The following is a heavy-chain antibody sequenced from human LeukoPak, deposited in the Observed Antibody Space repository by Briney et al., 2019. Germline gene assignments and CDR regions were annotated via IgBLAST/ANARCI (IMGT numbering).Heavy chain of an antibody. CDR1: GFTFSTYS. J-gene: IGHJ4*02. Sequence: PGGSLRLFCAASGFTFSTYSMNWVRQAPGKGLEWVSSISSSSSYIYYADSVKGRFTISRDNAKNSLFLQMNSLRAEDTAVYYCARDGSGRVPEMSAPDYWGQGTLVTVSS. D-gene: IGHD3-10*01. CDR2: ISSSSSYI. V-gene: IGHV3-21*01. CDR3: ARDGSGRVPEMSAPDY.